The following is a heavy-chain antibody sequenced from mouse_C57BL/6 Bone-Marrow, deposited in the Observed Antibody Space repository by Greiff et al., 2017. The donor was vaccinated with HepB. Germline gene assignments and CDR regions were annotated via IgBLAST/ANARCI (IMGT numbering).Heavy chain of an antibody. CDR2: ISDGGSYT. Sequence: EVKLMESGGGLVKPGGSLKLSCAASGFTFSSYAMSWVRQTPEKRLEWVATISDGGSYTYYPDNVKGRFTISRDNAKNNLYLQMSHLKSEDTAMYYCARDKAPLPENYAMDYCGQGTSVTVSS. J-gene: IGHJ4*01. V-gene: IGHV5-4*01. CDR3: ARDKAPLPENYAMDY. D-gene: IGHD2-1*01. CDR1: GFTFSSYA.